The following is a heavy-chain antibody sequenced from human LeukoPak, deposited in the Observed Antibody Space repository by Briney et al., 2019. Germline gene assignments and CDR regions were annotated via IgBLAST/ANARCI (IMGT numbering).Heavy chain of an antibody. CDR3: AREISGGGYFDY. CDR2: IKLDGGEK. V-gene: IGHV3-7*01. D-gene: IGHD2-15*01. CDR1: GFTFSSYW. J-gene: IGHJ4*02. Sequence: GGSLRLSCAASGFTFSSYWMSWVRQAPGKGLEWVANIKLDGGEKYYVDSVKGRFTISRDNAKNSQYLQMNSLRAEDTAVYYCAREISGGGYFDYWGQGTLVTVSS.